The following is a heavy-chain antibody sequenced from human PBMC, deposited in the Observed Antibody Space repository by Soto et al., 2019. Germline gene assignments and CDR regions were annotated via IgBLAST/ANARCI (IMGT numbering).Heavy chain of an antibody. J-gene: IGHJ4*02. D-gene: IGHD3-10*01. CDR2: LYWNDDK. V-gene: IGHV2-5*01. CDR3: AKRRALSNTLFFDK. Sequence: QITLKESGQTLVQPTQTLTLICSLPGFSINGGGVGVGWIRQPPGKAPEWLALLYWNDDKWFIPSLQLRLSVTKDPAKNQVVLTMTHMYPKDTATYYCAKRRALSNTLFFDKWGQGALVTVSS. CDR1: GFSINGGGVG.